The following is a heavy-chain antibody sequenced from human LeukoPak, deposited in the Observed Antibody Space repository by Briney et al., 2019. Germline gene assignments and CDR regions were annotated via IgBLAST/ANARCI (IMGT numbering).Heavy chain of an antibody. Sequence: GGSLRLSCAASGLIFSSYWMHWVRQAPGKGLVWVSRINTDGSSTSYADSVKGRFTISRDNAKNTLYLQMNSLRAEDTAVYYCASAATNWFDPWGQGTLVTVSS. CDR3: ASAATNWFDP. V-gene: IGHV3-74*01. CDR1: GLIFSSYW. J-gene: IGHJ5*02. D-gene: IGHD1-26*01. CDR2: INTDGSST.